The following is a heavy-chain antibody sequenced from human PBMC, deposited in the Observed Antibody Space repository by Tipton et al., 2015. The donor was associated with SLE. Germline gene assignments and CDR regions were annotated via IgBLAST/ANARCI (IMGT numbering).Heavy chain of an antibody. J-gene: IGHJ4*02. D-gene: IGHD3-22*01. CDR3: TSYYYDSSLDY. Sequence: TLSLTCTVSGGSISGYYWSWIRQPAGKGLEWIWRVYSSGSTIYNPSIKSRVTISVDTSKNHFSLKLSSVTAADTAVYYCTSYYYDSSLDYWGQGTLVTVSS. CDR1: GGSISGYY. CDR2: VYSSGST. V-gene: IGHV4-4*07.